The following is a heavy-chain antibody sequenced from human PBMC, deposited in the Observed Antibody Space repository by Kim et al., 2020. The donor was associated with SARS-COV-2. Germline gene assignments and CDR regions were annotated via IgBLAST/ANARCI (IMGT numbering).Heavy chain of an antibody. CDR1: GFTFSSYE. Sequence: GGSLRLSCAASGFTFSSYEMNWVRQAPGKGLEWVSYISSSGSTIYYADSVKGRFTISRDNAKNSLYLQMSSLRAEDTAVYYCARDSPPHIAAAGTVGVIIFDYWGQGTLVTVSS. V-gene: IGHV3-48*03. J-gene: IGHJ4*02. D-gene: IGHD6-13*01. CDR3: ARDSPPHIAAAGTVGVIIFDY. CDR2: ISSSGSTI.